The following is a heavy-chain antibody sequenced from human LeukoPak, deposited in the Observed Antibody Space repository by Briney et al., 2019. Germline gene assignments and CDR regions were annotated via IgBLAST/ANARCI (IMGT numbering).Heavy chain of an antibody. J-gene: IGHJ3*02. V-gene: IGHV3-23*01. CDR2: ISATGDST. CDR3: AKECGRHYDDRAFDI. Sequence: TGGSLRLSCAASGFTFSSYPMTWVRQSPERGLEWVSAISATGDSTSYADSLKGRFTISRDNSKNTLYLQMSSLTAEDTAVYYCAKECGRHYDDRAFDIWGQGTMVAVSS. CDR1: GFTFSSYP. D-gene: IGHD3-22*01.